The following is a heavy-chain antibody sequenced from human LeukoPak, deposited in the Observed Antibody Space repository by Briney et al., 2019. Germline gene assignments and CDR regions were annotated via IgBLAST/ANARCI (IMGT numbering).Heavy chain of an antibody. V-gene: IGHV3-53*01. CDR2: IYSGGSI. J-gene: IGHJ4*02. CDR1: GFTVSLTH. Sequence: GGSLTLSCAASGFTVSLTHMSWVRQTPGKGLEWVSTIYSGGSIYYVDSVKGRFTISRDNSKNTLYLQMNSLRVEDTAVYYCAKGGRIAAAGCFDYWGQGTLVTVSS. CDR3: AKGGRIAAAGCFDY. D-gene: IGHD6-13*01.